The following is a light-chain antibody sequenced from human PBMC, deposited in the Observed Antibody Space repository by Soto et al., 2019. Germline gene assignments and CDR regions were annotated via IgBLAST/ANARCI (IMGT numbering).Light chain of an antibody. Sequence: EIVVTQSPGTLSLSLGERATLSCRASQSVSTSSLAWYQQKPGQAPRLLIFGTSDRASGIPDRFSGSGSGTDFSLTICRLEPEDFAVYYCQHYGSTPPDTFGQGTKVEIK. CDR3: QHYGSTPPDT. CDR1: QSVSTSS. J-gene: IGKJ2*01. CDR2: GTS. V-gene: IGKV3-20*01.